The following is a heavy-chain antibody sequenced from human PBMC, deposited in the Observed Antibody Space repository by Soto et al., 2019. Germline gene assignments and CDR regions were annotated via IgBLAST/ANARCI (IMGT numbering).Heavy chain of an antibody. CDR2: INPSGGST. CDR1: GYTFTNYY. CDR3: AREDTAAYSGMDV. J-gene: IGHJ6*02. D-gene: IGHD5-18*01. V-gene: IGHV1-46*01. Sequence: QVQLVQSGAEVKKPGASVEVSCKASGYTFTNYYVHWVRQAPGQGPEWMGVINPSGGSTRDAQKFQGRVTMTRDTSTSTVHMELSSLRSEDTAVYYCAREDTAAYSGMDVWGQGTTVTVSS.